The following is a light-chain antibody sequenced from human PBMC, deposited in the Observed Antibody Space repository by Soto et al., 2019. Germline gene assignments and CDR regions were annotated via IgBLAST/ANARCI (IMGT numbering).Light chain of an antibody. CDR2: DAS. J-gene: IGKJ1*01. Sequence: EMVLTQSPATLSLSPGERATLSCRASQSTSGYLAWYQQRPGHAPRLLIYDASNRATGIPVRFSGSGSGTDYPLTITNLESEDFAVYYCQQRSNLPWTFGQGPKVDI. V-gene: IGKV3-11*01. CDR3: QQRSNLPWT. CDR1: QSTSGY.